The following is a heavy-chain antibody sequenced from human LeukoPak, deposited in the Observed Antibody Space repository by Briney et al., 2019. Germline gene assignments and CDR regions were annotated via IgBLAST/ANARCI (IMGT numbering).Heavy chain of an antibody. J-gene: IGHJ4*02. CDR2: ISGSGDRT. CDR1: GFTFTSYA. D-gene: IGHD3-3*01. CDR3: AKEIARFLTGRKIDY. Sequence: GGSLRLSCAASGFTFTSYAMNWVRQAPGKGLEWVSTISGSGDRTYYADSVKGRFTISRDNSKNTLYLQMNSLRAEDTAVYYCAKEIARFLTGRKIDYWGQGTLVTVSS. V-gene: IGHV3-23*01.